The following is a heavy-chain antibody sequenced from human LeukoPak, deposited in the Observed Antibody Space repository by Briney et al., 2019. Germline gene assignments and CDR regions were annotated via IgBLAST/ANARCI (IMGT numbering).Heavy chain of an antibody. CDR2: ISGQTGKT. Sequence: GASVKVSCKASGYTFTSYDINWVRQATGRGLEWMGWISGQTGKTKQAQKFQGRITLTTDSATNTAYMELRSLTSDDTAVYYCARDLAFPGSYGSAEFYFDFWGQGALVTVSS. V-gene: IGHV1-18*01. J-gene: IGHJ4*02. CDR1: GYTFTSYD. D-gene: IGHD1-26*01. CDR3: ARDLAFPGSYGSAEFYFDF.